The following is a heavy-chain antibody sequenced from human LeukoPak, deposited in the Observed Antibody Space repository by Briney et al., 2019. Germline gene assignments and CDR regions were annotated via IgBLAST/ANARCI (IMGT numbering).Heavy chain of an antibody. D-gene: IGHD3-22*01. CDR2: IYYSGST. CDR1: GGSISSISYY. J-gene: IGHJ4*02. Sequence: SETLSLTCTVSGGSISSISYYWGWLRQPPGKGLEWIGSIYYSGSTYYNPSLKSRVTISVDTSKNQFSLKLGSVTAADTAVYYCARGRITMIVVVITAGEVDYWGQGTLVTVSS. CDR3: ARGRITMIVVVITAGEVDY. V-gene: IGHV4-39*01.